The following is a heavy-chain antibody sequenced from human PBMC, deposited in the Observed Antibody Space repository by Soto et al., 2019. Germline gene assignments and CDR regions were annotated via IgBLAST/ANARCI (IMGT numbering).Heavy chain of an antibody. D-gene: IGHD3-10*01. V-gene: IGHV4-61*01. CDR1: GGSVRSGSYY. Sequence: QVQLQESGPGLVRPSETLSLTCSVSGGSVRSGSYYWAWIRQPAGKALEWIGHIYYTGGTHYNPSLATRVTMSTAIAFRRLSRRLKSATAADTAVYYCAGVRGWFGSGASSLVFDFWGQGVLVTVSS. CDR2: IYYTGGT. CDR3: AGVRGWFGSGASSLVFDF. J-gene: IGHJ4*02.